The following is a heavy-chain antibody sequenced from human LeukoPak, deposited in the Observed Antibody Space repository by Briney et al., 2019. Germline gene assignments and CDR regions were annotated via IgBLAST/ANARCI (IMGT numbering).Heavy chain of an antibody. CDR2: ISGSGGGT. Sequence: GGSLRLSCAASGFIFSSYAMSWVRQTQGKGLEWIATISGSGGGTYYPASVRGRVTISRDNSRNTLYLQLDSLRAEDTAIYFCANNPDVVIERIGSTFHHWGQGTRVTVST. CDR1: GFIFSSYA. CDR3: ANNPDVVIERIGSTFHH. J-gene: IGHJ4*02. D-gene: IGHD3-16*02. V-gene: IGHV3-23*01.